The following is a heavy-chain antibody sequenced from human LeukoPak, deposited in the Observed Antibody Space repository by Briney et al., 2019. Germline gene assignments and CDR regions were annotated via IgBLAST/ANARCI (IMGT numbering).Heavy chain of an antibody. CDR1: GYTFTTYA. J-gene: IGHJ4*02. V-gene: IGHV7-4-1*04. D-gene: IGHD2-15*01. CDR3: ARARDCSGGNCYSDY. CDR2: INTDTGNP. Sequence: PAASVKVSCKASGYTFTTYAMNWVRQAPGQGLEWMGWINTDTGNPTYAQGFTGRYVFSLDTSVRMAYLQISSLKAEDTAVYYCARARDCSGGNCYSDYWGQGTLVTVSS.